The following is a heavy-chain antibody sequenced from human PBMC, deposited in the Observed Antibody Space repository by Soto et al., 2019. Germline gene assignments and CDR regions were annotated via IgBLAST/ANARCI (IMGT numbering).Heavy chain of an antibody. Sequence: ASVKVSCKASGGTFSSYAISWVRQAPGQGLEWMGGINAGNGNAKYSQKFQGRVTITRDTSASTAYMELSSLRSEDTAVYYCARGGEPIDYWGQGTLVTVSS. V-gene: IGHV1-3*01. CDR2: INAGNGNA. D-gene: IGHD4-17*01. J-gene: IGHJ4*02. CDR1: GGTFSSYA. CDR3: ARGGEPIDY.